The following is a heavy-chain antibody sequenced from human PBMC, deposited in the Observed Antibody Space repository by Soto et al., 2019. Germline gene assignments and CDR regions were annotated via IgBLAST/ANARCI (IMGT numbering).Heavy chain of an antibody. CDR1: GYTFTSYG. J-gene: IGHJ4*02. Sequence: ASVKVSCKASGYTFTSYGISWVRQAPGQGLEWMGWISAYNGNTNYAQKLQGRVTMTTDTSTSTAYMELRRLRSDDTAVYYCARVADYYDSSGYYFDYWGKGTLVTVSS. CDR3: ARVADYYDSSGYYFDY. V-gene: IGHV1-18*01. D-gene: IGHD3-22*01. CDR2: ISAYNGNT.